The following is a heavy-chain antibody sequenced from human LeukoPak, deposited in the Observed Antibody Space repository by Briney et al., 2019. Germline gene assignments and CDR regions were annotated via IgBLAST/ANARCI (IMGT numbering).Heavy chain of an antibody. V-gene: IGHV3-74*01. CDR2: ISTDGYTT. CDR3: VVGGSPGY. D-gene: IGHD2-15*01. J-gene: IGHJ4*02. CDR1: GLAFSTYK. Sequence: GGSMRLSCAASGLAFSTYKMHWVRQAPRKGLVWVSRISTDGYTTDYADFVQGRFTASRDNTKNTWSLEMNSLRAEDTAVYYCVVGGSPGYWGQGTLVTVSS.